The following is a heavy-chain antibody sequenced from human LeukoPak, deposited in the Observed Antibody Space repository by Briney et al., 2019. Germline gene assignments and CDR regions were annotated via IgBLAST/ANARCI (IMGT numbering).Heavy chain of an antibody. Sequence: GGSLRLSCAASGFTFFNYWMSYVRQAPGKGLEWVANIKQDGSEKYYVDSVKGRFTISRDDAKNSLYLQMNSLRAEDTAVYYCARHAASGSSSSAFDIWGQGTMITVSS. V-gene: IGHV3-7*01. CDR1: GFTFFNYW. J-gene: IGHJ3*02. CDR2: IKQDGSEK. D-gene: IGHD3-10*01. CDR3: ARHAASGSSSSAFDI.